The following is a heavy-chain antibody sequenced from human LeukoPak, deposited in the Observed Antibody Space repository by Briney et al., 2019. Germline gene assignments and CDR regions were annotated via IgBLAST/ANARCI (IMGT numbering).Heavy chain of an antibody. CDR1: GFTLSSYA. J-gene: IGHJ4*02. CDR3: AKQLDSGNYYPTGDDY. Sequence: QPGGSLRLSCAASGFTLSSYATSWVRPAPGKGLEWVSAISASGADTYYADSVKGRFTISRDTSKNTVYLQMNSLRDEDTAVYYCAKQLDSGNYYPTGDDYWGQGTLVTVSS. CDR2: ISASGADT. D-gene: IGHD3-10*01. V-gene: IGHV3-23*01.